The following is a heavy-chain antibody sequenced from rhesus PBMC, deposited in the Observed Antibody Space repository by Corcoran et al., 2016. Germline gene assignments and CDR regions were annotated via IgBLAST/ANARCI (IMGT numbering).Heavy chain of an antibody. CDR2: IYGSGSST. J-gene: IGHJ4*01. Sequence: QLQLQESGPGLVKPSETLSVTCAVSGGSISSSYWSWIRQAPGKGLEWIGYIYGSGSSTNYNPSLKSRVTLSVDTSKNQLSLKLSSVTAADTAVYYCARAWGYTHFDYWGQGVLVTVSS. CDR3: ARAWGYTHFDY. D-gene: IGHD5-42*01. CDR1: GGSISSSY. V-gene: IGHV4-169*01.